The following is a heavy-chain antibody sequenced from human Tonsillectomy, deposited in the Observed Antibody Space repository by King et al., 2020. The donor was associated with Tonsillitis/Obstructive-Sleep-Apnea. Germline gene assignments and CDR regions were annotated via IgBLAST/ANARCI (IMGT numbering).Heavy chain of an antibody. Sequence: VQLQQWGAGLLKPSETLSLTCAVYGGSFSGYYWSWIRQPPGKGLEWIGERNHSGTTNTTPSLKSQVTVSVEPSKNQFSLKVSSVSAADTAVYYCARLVVVPVHFYYYMDVWGKGTTVTVSS. CDR1: GGSFSGYY. J-gene: IGHJ6*03. CDR3: ARLVVVPVHFYYYMDV. V-gene: IGHV4-34*01. D-gene: IGHD2-2*01. CDR2: RNHSGTT.